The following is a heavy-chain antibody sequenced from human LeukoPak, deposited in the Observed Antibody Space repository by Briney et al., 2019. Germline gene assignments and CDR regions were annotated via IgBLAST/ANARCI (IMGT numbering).Heavy chain of an antibody. V-gene: IGHV3-23*01. CDR2: ISGSGGST. CDR3: AKSPYCSGGSCYRGGYAFDI. Sequence: GGSLRLSCAASGFTFSSYAMSWVRQASGKGLEWVSAISGSGGSTYYADSVKGRFTISRDNSKNTLYLQMNSLRVEDTAVYYCAKSPYCSGGSCYRGGYAFDIWGQGTMVTVSS. J-gene: IGHJ3*02. D-gene: IGHD2-15*01. CDR1: GFTFSSYA.